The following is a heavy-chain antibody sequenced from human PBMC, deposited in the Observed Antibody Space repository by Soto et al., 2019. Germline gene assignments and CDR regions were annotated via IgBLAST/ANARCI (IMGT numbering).Heavy chain of an antibody. J-gene: IGHJ1*01. CDR2: IYPGDSDT. CDR3: ARLNRAYCGGDCYAEYFQH. D-gene: IGHD2-21*02. Sequence: GESLKISCKGSGYSFTSYWIGWVRQMPGKGLEWMGIIYPGDSDTRYSPSFQGQVTISADKSISTAYLQWSSLKASDTAMYYCARLNRAYCGGDCYAEYFQHWGQGTLVTV. CDR1: GYSFTSYW. V-gene: IGHV5-51*01.